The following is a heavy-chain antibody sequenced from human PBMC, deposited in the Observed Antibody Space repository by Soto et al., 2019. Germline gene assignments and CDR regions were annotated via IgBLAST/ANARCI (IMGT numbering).Heavy chain of an antibody. D-gene: IGHD4-4*01. V-gene: IGHV3-7*01. J-gene: IGHJ5*02. Sequence: GGSLRLSCTSSGFTFIDSWMTWVRQAPGKGLEWVARIKPDESEKKYADSVKGRFSISRDNAKNSMYLQMDSLRGEDTAVYYCVRGGSNYASWGQGTLVTVSS. CDR2: IKPDESEK. CDR3: VRGGSNYAS. CDR1: GFTFIDSW.